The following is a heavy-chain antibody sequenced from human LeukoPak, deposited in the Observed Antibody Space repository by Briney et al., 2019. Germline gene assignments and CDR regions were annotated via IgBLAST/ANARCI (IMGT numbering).Heavy chain of an antibody. CDR3: ARTPFWSGHNY. J-gene: IGHJ4*02. CDR1: GGSISSHY. V-gene: IGHV4-59*08. D-gene: IGHD3-3*01. Sequence: PSETLSLTCTVSGGSISSHYWNWIRQSPGKGLEWIGYIHYSGSTNYNPSLKSRVTISVDVSRNQFSLKLSSVTVADTAVYYCARTPFWSGHNYWSQGILVTVSS. CDR2: IHYSGST.